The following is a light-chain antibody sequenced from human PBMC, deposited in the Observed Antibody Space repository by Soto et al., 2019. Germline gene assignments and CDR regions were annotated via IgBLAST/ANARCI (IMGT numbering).Light chain of an antibody. CDR3: QQYISTRT. J-gene: IGKJ1*01. CDR2: GAS. V-gene: IGKV1-5*03. Sequence: DVQMTQSPSTLSASIGDRVTITCRAVQNIRGWLAWYQQKPGKAPNLLIYGASTLESGVPPRFSGSGYGTEFTLIISSLQPDDSGTYYCQQYISTRTFGQGTKVEVK. CDR1: QNIRGW.